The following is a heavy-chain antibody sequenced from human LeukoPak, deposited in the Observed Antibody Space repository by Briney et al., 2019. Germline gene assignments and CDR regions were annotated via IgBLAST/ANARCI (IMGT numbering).Heavy chain of an antibody. Sequence: AASVKVSCKASGGTFSSYTISWVRQAPGQGLEWMGRIIPILGIANYAQKFQGRVTITADKSTSTAYMELSSLRSEDTAVYYCAREYYYDSSGYCYFPDWGQGTLVTVSS. CDR1: GGTFSSYT. V-gene: IGHV1-69*04. J-gene: IGHJ4*02. D-gene: IGHD3-22*01. CDR2: IIPILGIA. CDR3: AREYYYDSSGYCYFPD.